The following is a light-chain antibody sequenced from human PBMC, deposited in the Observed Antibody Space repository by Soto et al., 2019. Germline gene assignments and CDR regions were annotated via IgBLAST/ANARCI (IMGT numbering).Light chain of an antibody. V-gene: IGKV3-15*01. Sequence: EIEMTQSPAMLSVSPGETVALSCRASQSVDINLAWYQQKGVQAPRILISGASSRATGIPVRFSGSGSGTDFTLTISGLQSEDFAVYFCQQYDTWPSFGQGTKLQIK. CDR3: QQYDTWPS. J-gene: IGKJ2*01. CDR1: QSVDIN. CDR2: GAS.